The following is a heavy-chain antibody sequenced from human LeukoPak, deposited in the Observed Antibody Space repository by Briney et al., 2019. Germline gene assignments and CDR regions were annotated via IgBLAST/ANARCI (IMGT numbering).Heavy chain of an antibody. CDR3: ARDRHYYDSSGYEIYWYFDL. Sequence: SVKVSCKASGGTFSSYAISWVRQAPGQGLEWMGRIIPILGIANYAQKFQGRVTITADKSTSTAYMELSSLRSEDTAVYYCARDRHYYDSSGYEIYWYFDLWGRGTLVTVSS. D-gene: IGHD3-22*01. V-gene: IGHV1-69*04. CDR2: IIPILGIA. CDR1: GGTFSSYA. J-gene: IGHJ2*01.